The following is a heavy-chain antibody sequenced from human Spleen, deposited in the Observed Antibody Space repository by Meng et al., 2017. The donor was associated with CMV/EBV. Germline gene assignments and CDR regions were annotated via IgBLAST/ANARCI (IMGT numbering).Heavy chain of an antibody. V-gene: IGHV3-30*02. D-gene: IGHD2-2*01. Sequence: TYGMHWVRQARVKGLEWVAFIRYDGSDKCCGDSVKGRFTISRDNSKNTLYLQMNSLRSEDTAVYYCAKDYGYQYSTTSCYGNYYFDYWGQGTLVTVSS. CDR1: TYG. CDR2: IRYDGSDK. CDR3: AKDYGYQYSTTSCYGNYYFDY. J-gene: IGHJ4*02.